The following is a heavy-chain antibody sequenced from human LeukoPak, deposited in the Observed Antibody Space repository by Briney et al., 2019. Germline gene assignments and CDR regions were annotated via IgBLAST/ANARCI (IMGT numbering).Heavy chain of an antibody. Sequence: SETLSLTCTVSGGSISSYYWSWIRQPPGKGLEWIGYIYYSGSTNYNPSLKSRVTISVDTSKNQFSLKLSSVTAADTAVYYCASGSVDYDFWSGYYLYHYYMDVWGKGTTVTVSS. CDR1: GGSISSYY. D-gene: IGHD3-3*01. CDR3: ASGSVDYDFWSGYYLYHYYMDV. V-gene: IGHV4-59*01. CDR2: IYYSGST. J-gene: IGHJ6*03.